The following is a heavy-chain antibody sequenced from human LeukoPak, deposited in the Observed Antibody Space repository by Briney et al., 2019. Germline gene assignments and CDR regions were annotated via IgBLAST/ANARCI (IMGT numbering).Heavy chain of an antibody. CDR2: IYYSGST. V-gene: IGHV4-39*01. D-gene: IGHD2-21*01. CDR3: ARHKGDPGGAKGSYYYMDV. J-gene: IGHJ6*03. CDR1: GGSISSSSYY. Sequence: SPSETLSLTCTVSGGSISSSSYYWGWFRQPPGKGLEWIGSIYYSGSTYYNPSLRSRVTISVDTSKNQFSLKLSSVTAADTAVYYCARHKGDPGGAKGSYYYMDVWGKGTTVTISS.